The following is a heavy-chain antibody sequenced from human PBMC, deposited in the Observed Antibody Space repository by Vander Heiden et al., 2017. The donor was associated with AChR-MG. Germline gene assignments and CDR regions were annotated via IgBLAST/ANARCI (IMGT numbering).Heavy chain of an antibody. Sequence: QVQLVESGGGVVQPGRSLRLPCAASGFTFSSYAMHWVRQAPGKGLEWVAVISYDGSNKYYADSVKGRFTISRDNSKNTLYLQMNSRRAEDTAVYYCARGNYGSGSYLIEYYFDYWGQGTLVTVSS. J-gene: IGHJ4*02. D-gene: IGHD3-10*01. CDR2: ISYDGSNK. V-gene: IGHV3-30-3*01. CDR3: ARGNYGSGSYLIEYYFDY. CDR1: GFTFSSYA.